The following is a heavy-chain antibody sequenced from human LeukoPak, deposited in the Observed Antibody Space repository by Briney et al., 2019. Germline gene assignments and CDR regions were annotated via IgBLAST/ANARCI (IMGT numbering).Heavy chain of an antibody. Sequence: SETLSLTCTDSGGSINNYYLSWIRQPPGKGLEWIGYIYSSRCTHYNHSLKRRFIIYIGTSKNQFSLNLSSVTAADTAVYFCARRTLCCGERFDPWGEGALVTVSS. CDR2: IYSSRCT. D-gene: IGHD3-16*01. J-gene: IGHJ5*02. V-gene: IGHV4-59*08. CDR3: ARRTLCCGERFDP. CDR1: GGSINNYY.